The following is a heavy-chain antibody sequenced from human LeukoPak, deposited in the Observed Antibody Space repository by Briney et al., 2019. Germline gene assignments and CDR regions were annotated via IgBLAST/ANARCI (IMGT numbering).Heavy chain of an antibody. CDR1: GFTFSSYS. CDR2: ISSSSSYI. V-gene: IGHV3-21*04. J-gene: IGHJ4*02. Sequence: GGSLRLSCAASGFTFSSYSMNWVRQAPGKGLEWVSSISSSSSYIYYADSVKGRFTISRDNAKNSLYLQMNSLRAEDTAVYYCAKTRPLDSSSWSHGDYWGQGTLVTVSS. CDR3: AKTRPLDSSSWSHGDY. D-gene: IGHD6-13*01.